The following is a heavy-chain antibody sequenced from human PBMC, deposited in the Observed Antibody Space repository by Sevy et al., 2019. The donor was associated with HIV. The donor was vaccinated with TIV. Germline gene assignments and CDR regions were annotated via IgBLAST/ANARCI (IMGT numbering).Heavy chain of an antibody. D-gene: IGHD3-16*01. CDR2: MYFNGRS. J-gene: IGHJ4*02. Sequence: SETLSLTCTVSSGSITSSGDYWGWVRQPPGKGLEWIASMYFNGRSHYNPSLRSRVTLSFDTSKNHFSLRLSSVTAADTAIYYCGRQVPDDHFDQWGRGTLVTVSS. CDR1: SGSITSSGDY. CDR3: GRQVPDDHFDQ. V-gene: IGHV4-39*01.